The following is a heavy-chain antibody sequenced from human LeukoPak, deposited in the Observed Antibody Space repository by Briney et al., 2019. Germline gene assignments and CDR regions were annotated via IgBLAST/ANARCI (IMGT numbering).Heavy chain of an antibody. CDR2: INPDSGGT. CDR3: ARVGPIGAGRTDFDP. V-gene: IGHV1-2*02. Sequence: ASVKVSCKASGYTFTGYYMHWVRQAPGQGLEWVWWINPDSGGTNYAQKFQGRVTMTRDTSSSTAYMELSRLRSDDTAVYYCARVGPIGAGRTDFDPWGQGTLVTVSS. J-gene: IGHJ5*02. D-gene: IGHD1-14*01. CDR1: GYTFTGYY.